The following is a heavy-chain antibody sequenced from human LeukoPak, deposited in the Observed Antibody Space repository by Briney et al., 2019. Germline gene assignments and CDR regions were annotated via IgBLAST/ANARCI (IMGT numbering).Heavy chain of an antibody. D-gene: IGHD2-15*01. CDR3: VVVPGAFDI. CDR2: IYYSGST. V-gene: IGHV4-39*01. Sequence: SETLSLTCTVSGGSISSSSYCWGWIRQPPGKGLEWIGSIYYSGSTYYNPSLKSRVTISVDTSKNQFSLKLSSVTAADTAVYYCVVVPGAFDIWGQGTMVTVSS. CDR1: GGSISSSSYC. J-gene: IGHJ3*02.